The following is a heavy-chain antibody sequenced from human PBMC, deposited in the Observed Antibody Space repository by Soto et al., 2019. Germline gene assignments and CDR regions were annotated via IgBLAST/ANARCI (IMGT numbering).Heavy chain of an antibody. Sequence: QVQLVESGGGVVQPGRSLRLSCAASGFTFSSYGMHWVRQAPGKGLEWVAVISYDGSNKYYADSVKGRFTISRDNSKNTLYLQMNSLRAEDTAVYYCAKDRLSRGAPFDYWGQGTLVTVSS. CDR1: GFTFSSYG. V-gene: IGHV3-30*18. D-gene: IGHD1-26*01. CDR2: ISYDGSNK. CDR3: AKDRLSRGAPFDY. J-gene: IGHJ4*02.